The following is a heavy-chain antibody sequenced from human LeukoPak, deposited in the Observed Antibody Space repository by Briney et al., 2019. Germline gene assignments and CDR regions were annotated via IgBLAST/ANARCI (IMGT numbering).Heavy chain of an antibody. V-gene: IGHV3-33*08. Sequence: PGGSLRLSCAASGFTFSNAWMNWVRQAPGKGLEWVAVVRYDENNEFYGNSVKGRFTISGDSSKNTLYLQMNSLGAEDTAVYYCARDQYSYGSGTYSSADVWGQGTTVTVSS. CDR3: ARDQYSYGSGTYSSADV. CDR1: GFTFSNAW. CDR2: VRYDENNE. J-gene: IGHJ6*02. D-gene: IGHD3-10*01.